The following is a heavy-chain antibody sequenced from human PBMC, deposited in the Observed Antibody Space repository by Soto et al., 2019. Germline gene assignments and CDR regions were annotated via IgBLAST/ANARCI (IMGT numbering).Heavy chain of an antibody. CDR2: IYYSGST. V-gene: IGHV4-59*08. Sequence: SESLSLTCTVSGCSICSYYWSWIRQPPGKGLEWIGYIYYSGSTNYNPSLKSRVTISVDTSKNQFSLKLSSVTAADTAVYYCARHKEDYGDDAFDIWGQGTMVTVSS. CDR3: ARHKEDYGDDAFDI. J-gene: IGHJ3*02. CDR1: GCSICSYY. D-gene: IGHD4-17*01.